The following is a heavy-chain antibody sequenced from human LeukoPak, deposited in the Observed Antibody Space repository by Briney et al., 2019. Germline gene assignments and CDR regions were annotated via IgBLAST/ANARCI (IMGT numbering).Heavy chain of an antibody. D-gene: IGHD5-24*01. CDR1: GFTVSSNY. CDR2: ISYDGSNK. CDR3: ARPQRPSRDGYNALHY. Sequence: GGSLRLSCAASGFTVSSNYMSWVRQAPGKGLEWVAVISYDGSNKYYADSVKGRFTISRDNSKNTLYLQMNSLRAEDTAVYYCARPQRPSRDGYNALHYWGQGTLVTVSS. V-gene: IGHV3-30-3*01. J-gene: IGHJ4*02.